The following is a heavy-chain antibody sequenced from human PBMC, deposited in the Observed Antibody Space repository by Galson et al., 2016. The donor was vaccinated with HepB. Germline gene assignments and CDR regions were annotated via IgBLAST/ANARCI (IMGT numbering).Heavy chain of an antibody. CDR2: IYFGGRT. CDR3: ARLGKAARRIDH. CDR1: GGSISSSSYY. J-gene: IGHJ4*02. Sequence: SETLSLTCTVSGGSISSSSYYWGWIRQSPGKGLEWIGYIYFGGRTYYNSSLNSRVNISVDTSKNQFSLKLTSVTAADTAVYYCARLGKAARRIDHWGQGTLVTVSS. D-gene: IGHD6-6*01. V-gene: IGHV4-39*01.